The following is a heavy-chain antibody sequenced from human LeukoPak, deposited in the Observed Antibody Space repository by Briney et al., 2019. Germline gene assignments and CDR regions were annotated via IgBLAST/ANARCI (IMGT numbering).Heavy chain of an antibody. V-gene: IGHV6-1*01. CDR1: GDIVSSSSAT. D-gene: IGHD1-14*01. CDR2: TFYRSKWYS. Sequence: SQTLSLTCAISGDIVSSSSATWNWTRQSPSRGLEWLGRTFYRSKWYSDYAVSVESRISVTPDTSKNQFSLQLNSVTPEDTAIYYCARGAPYHLDFWGQGTLVTVSS. J-gene: IGHJ4*02. CDR3: ARGAPYHLDF.